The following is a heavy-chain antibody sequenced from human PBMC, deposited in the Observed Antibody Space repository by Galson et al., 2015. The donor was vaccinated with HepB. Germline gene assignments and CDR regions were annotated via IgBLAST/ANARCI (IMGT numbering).Heavy chain of an antibody. Sequence: SLRLSCAASGFTFSSYSMNWVRQAPGKGLEWVSSISSSSSYIYYADSVKGRFTISRDNAKNSLYLQMNSLRAEDTAVYYCARFSAVSRSQRGNEDIVVVPAAQSPDYWGQGTLVTVSS. J-gene: IGHJ4*02. CDR3: ARFSAVSRSQRGNEDIVVVPAAQSPDY. V-gene: IGHV3-21*01. CDR2: ISSSSSYI. CDR1: GFTFSSYS. D-gene: IGHD2-2*01.